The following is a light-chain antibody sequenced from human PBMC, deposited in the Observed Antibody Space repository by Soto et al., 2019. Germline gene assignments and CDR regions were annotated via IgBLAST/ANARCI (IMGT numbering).Light chain of an antibody. Sequence: NFMLTQPHAVSGSPGKTVTISCTGSSCRITSNYVQWYQQRPGSAPIIVMYEDNQRPPEVPDRFSGSIDSSSNSASLTISVLENEAESDYYCHSYDRTNNRWLFGGGTKRTVL. V-gene: IGLV6-57*02. CDR3: HSYDRTNNRWL. CDR2: EDN. J-gene: IGLJ3*02. CDR1: SCRITSNY.